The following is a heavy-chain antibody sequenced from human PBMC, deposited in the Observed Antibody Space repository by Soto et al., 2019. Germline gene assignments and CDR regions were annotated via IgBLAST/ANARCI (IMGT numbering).Heavy chain of an antibody. CDR3: ARDLEVRGVTSFYYYYGMDV. J-gene: IGHJ6*02. CDR1: GYTFTSYA. CDR2: INAGNGNT. D-gene: IGHD3-10*01. Sequence: ASVKVSCKASGYTFTSYAMHWVRQAPGQRLEWMGWINAGNGNTKYSQKFQGRVTITRDTSASTAYMELSSLRSEDTAVYYCARDLEVRGVTSFYYYYGMDVWGQGTTVTVSS. V-gene: IGHV1-3*01.